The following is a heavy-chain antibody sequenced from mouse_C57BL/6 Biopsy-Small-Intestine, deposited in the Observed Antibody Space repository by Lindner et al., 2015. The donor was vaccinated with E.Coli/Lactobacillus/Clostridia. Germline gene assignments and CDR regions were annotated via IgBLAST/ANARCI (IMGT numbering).Heavy chain of an antibody. CDR2: IDPENGDT. Sequence: QLQESGAELVRPGASVKLSCTPSGFNIKDDYMHWVKQRPEQGLEWIGWIDPENGDTEYASKFQGKATITADTSSNTAYLQLSSLTSEDTAVYYCTLGDREGYYYAMDYWGQGTSVTVSS. J-gene: IGHJ4*01. CDR3: TLGDREGYYYAMDY. CDR1: GFNIKDDY. D-gene: IGHD2-14*01. V-gene: IGHV14-4*01.